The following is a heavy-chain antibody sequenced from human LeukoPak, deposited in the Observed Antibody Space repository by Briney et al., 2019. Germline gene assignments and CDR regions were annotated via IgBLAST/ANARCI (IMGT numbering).Heavy chain of an antibody. CDR1: GFSFSHFA. CDR3: ARDQSTVAERGVIDY. D-gene: IGHD6-19*01. V-gene: IGHV3-30*03. Sequence: GGSLRLSCAASGFSFSHFAMHWVRQAPGKGLEWVAVTSFDESEKKYADSVKGRFTISRDNSKNTLYLQMNSLRAEDTAVYYCARDQSTVAERGVIDYWGQGTLVTVSS. J-gene: IGHJ4*02. CDR2: TSFDESEK.